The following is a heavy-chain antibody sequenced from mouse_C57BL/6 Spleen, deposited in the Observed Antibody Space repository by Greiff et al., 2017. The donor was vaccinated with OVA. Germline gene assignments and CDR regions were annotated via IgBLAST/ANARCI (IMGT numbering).Heavy chain of an antibody. CDR2: ISYDGSN. Sequence: EVQVVESGPGLVKPSQSLSLTCSVTGYSITSGYYWNWIRQFPGNKLEWMGYISYDGSNNYNPSLKNRISITRDTSKNQFFLKLNSVTTEDTATYYCARDQVLRAMDYWGQGTSVTVSS. V-gene: IGHV3-6*01. D-gene: IGHD1-1*01. CDR3: ARDQVLRAMDY. CDR1: GYSITSGYY. J-gene: IGHJ4*01.